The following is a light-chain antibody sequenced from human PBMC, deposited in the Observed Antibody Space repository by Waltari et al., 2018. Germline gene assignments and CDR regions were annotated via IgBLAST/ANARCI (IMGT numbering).Light chain of an antibody. CDR3: QQYTDSPPLT. J-gene: IGKJ4*01. CDR1: QSVSRSY. CDR2: GTS. Sequence: EIVLTQSPGTLSLSPGERATLSCRASQSVSRSYLSWYQQKPGLAPRLLIYGTSSRSTGIPDRFSGSGSGTDFTLTSSRLESEDFAVYFCQQYTDSPPLTYGGGTRVEIK. V-gene: IGKV3-20*01.